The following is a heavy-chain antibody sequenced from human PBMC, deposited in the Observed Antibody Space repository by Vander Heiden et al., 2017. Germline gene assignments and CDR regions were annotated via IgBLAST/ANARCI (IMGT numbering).Heavy chain of an antibody. CDR2: IYYSGST. CDR3: ARYWVGFDY. J-gene: IGHJ4*02. V-gene: IGHV4-31*03. CDR1: GGSISLTGYY. D-gene: IGHD2-8*02. Sequence: HVQLQESAPGLVLPPQTLSLTCTLPGGSISLTGYYCTSFRLHPGKGLEWIGYIYYSGSTYYNPSLKSRVTISVDTSKNQFSLKLSSVTAADTAVYYCARYWVGFDYWGQGTLVTVSS.